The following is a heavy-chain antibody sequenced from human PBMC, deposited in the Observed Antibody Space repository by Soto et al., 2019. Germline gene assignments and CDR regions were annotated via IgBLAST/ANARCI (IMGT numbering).Heavy chain of an antibody. CDR3: AREPSI. CDR2: IYYSGST. CDR1: GGSISSGGYY. J-gene: IGHJ4*02. Sequence: QVQLQESGPGLVKPSQTLSLTCTVSGGSISSGGYYWSWIRPLPGKGLEWIGYIYYSGSTYYNRSLKSCVTISGDTSKNAFSLKLSSVPAANTAVYYCAREPSIWGQGTLVTVSS. V-gene: IGHV4-31*03.